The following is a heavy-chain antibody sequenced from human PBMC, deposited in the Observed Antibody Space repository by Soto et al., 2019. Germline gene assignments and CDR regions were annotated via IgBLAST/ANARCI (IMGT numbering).Heavy chain of an antibody. CDR2: IFPNSGGT. CDR1: GYSFTGYY. CDR3: AREGMYHYETSDYYPSTYGLDV. V-gene: IGHV1-2*02. Sequence: QVQLLQSGAEVMKPGASVKVSCKASGYSFTGYYIHWVRQAPGQGLEWMGWIFPNSGGTRFAQKFQGRVTMTRDTSISKVYMELRTLRSDDTAVYYCAREGMYHYETSDYYPSTYGLDVWGQGTAVTGSS. J-gene: IGHJ6*02. D-gene: IGHD3-22*01.